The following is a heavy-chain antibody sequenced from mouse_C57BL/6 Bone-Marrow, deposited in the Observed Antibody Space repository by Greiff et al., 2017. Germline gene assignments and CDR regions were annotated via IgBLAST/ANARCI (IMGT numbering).Heavy chain of an antibody. Sequence: QVQLQQSGAELAKPGASVKLSCKASGYTFTSYWMHWVKQRPGQGLEWIGYINPSSGYTKYNQKFKDKATLTADKSSSTAYMQLSSLTNEDSADYYCAKYYGSSDPPYWYFDVWGTGTTVTVSS. D-gene: IGHD1-1*01. CDR1: GYTFTSYW. V-gene: IGHV1-7*01. J-gene: IGHJ1*03. CDR3: AKYYGSSDPPYWYFDV. CDR2: INPSSGYT.